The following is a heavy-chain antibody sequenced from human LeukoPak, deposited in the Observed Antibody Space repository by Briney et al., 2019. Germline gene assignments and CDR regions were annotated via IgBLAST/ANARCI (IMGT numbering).Heavy chain of an antibody. CDR2: IHAGGGDP. CDR3: ARERTAGYSKVRFDY. Sequence: ASVKVSCKASGYTFTSYAIHWVRQAPGQSLEWMGWIHAGGGDPKYSQKFQDRVTFTRDTSASTAYMELNSLRSEDAAVYYCARERTAGYSKVRFDYWGQGTLVTVSS. D-gene: IGHD6-13*01. J-gene: IGHJ4*02. V-gene: IGHV1-3*01. CDR1: GYTFTSYA.